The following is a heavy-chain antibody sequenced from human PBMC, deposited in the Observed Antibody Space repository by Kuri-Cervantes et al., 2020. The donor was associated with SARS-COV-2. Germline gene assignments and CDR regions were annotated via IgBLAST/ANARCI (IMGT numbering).Heavy chain of an antibody. Sequence: ASVKVSCKASGYIFTGYYIHWVRQAPGQGLEWMGWINPNRGDTNYAQRFQGRVTITRDTSSTTAYMELVSLRSDDTAVYYCARESRTIAAAGTEDYWGQGTLVTVSS. V-gene: IGHV1-2*02. CDR1: GYIFTGYY. J-gene: IGHJ4*02. CDR3: ARESRTIAAAGTEDY. CDR2: INPNRGDT. D-gene: IGHD6-13*01.